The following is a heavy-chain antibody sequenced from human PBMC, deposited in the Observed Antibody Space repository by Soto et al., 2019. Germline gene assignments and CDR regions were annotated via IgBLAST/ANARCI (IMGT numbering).Heavy chain of an antibody. CDR2: IPYDGSHQ. V-gene: IGHV3-30*18. J-gene: IGHJ1*01. Sequence: QVHLVESGGGVVQPGGSLRLSCAASGFTFSSHGMHWIRQAPGKGLEWVAVIPYDGSHQYYADSVKGRFSISRDNSKNTMYLQMNSLRAEHTAVYYCAKLGVLEWDVQDCDSWRKGT. D-gene: IGHD3-3*01. CDR1: GFTFSSHG. CDR3: AKLGVLEWDVQDCDS.